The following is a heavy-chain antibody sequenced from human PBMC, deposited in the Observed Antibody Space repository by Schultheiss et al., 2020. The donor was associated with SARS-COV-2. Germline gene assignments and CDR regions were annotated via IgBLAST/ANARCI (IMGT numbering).Heavy chain of an antibody. V-gene: IGHV4-31*03. CDR3: GRESDYPSYFDY. CDR2: IYYSGST. J-gene: IGHJ4*02. Sequence: SETLSLTCTVSGGSISSGGYYWSWIRQHPGKGLEWIGYIYYSGSTYYNPSLKSRVTISVDTSKNQFSLKLSSVTAADTAVYYCGRESDYPSYFDYWGQGTLVTVSS. D-gene: IGHD3-10*01. CDR1: GGSISSGGYY.